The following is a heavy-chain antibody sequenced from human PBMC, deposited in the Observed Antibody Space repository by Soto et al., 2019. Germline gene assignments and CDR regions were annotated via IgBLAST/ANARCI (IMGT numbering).Heavy chain of an antibody. CDR2: IIPSFGTT. Sequence: QVQLVQSGAEVKKPGSSVKVSCQASGGTFSSCAISWVRQAPGQGPEWMGGIIPSFGTTNYAQKFQGRVTFPADESTRTAYMELSSLRYEGTAVYYCARGDGSGRYYYYYGMDVWGQGTTVTVSS. CDR3: ARGDGSGRYYYYYGMDV. J-gene: IGHJ6*02. CDR1: GGTFSSCA. D-gene: IGHD6-19*01. V-gene: IGHV1-69*12.